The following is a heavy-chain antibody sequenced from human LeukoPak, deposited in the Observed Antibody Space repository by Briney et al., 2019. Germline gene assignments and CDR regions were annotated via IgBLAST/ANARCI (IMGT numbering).Heavy chain of an antibody. Sequence: PGGSLRLSCAASGFTFSSYGMHWVRQAPGKGLEWVAVIWYDGSNKCYADSVKGRFTISRDNSKNTLYLQMNSLRAEDTAVYYCARRYSSGWYEGAFDYWGQGTLVTVSS. V-gene: IGHV3-33*01. CDR2: IWYDGSNK. D-gene: IGHD6-19*01. CDR1: GFTFSSYG. CDR3: ARRYSSGWYEGAFDY. J-gene: IGHJ4*02.